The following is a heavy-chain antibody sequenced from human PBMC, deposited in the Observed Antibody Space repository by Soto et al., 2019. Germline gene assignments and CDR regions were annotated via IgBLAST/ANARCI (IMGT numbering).Heavy chain of an antibody. CDR2: ISSSSSYI. D-gene: IGHD6-19*01. J-gene: IGHJ4*02. V-gene: IGHV3-21*01. Sequence: EVQLVESGGGLVKPGGSLRLSCAASGFTFSSYSMNWVRQAPGKGLEWVSSISSSSSYIYYADSVKGRFTISRDNAKNSLYLQMNSLRAEDTAVYYCARVFSPGEWLVPHLGDYWGQGTLVTVSS. CDR3: ARVFSPGEWLVPHLGDY. CDR1: GFTFSSYS.